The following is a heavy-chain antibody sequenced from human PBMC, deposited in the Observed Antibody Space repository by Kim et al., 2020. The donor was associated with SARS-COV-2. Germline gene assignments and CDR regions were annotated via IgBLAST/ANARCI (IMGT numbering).Heavy chain of an antibody. D-gene: IGHD2-21*02. CDR3: ARDGPGGGDCYFDY. J-gene: IGHJ4*02. Sequence: APNFQGRVTLTRDTSTSTVYMELSSLRSDDTAVYYCARDGPGGGDCYFDYWGQGTLVTVSS. V-gene: IGHV1-46*01.